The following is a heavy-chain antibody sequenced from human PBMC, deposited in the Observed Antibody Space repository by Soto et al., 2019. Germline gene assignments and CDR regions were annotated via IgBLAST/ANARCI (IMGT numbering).Heavy chain of an antibody. D-gene: IGHD6-13*01. Sequence: EVQLVESGGGLVKPGGSLRLSCAASGFTFSSYSMNWVRQAPGKGLEWVSSISSSSSYIYYADSVKGRFTISRDNAKNSLYLQMNSLRAEDTAVYYCARDGAGYSSSWYTPGAYYYYYMDVWGKGTTVTVSS. CDR1: GFTFSSYS. CDR2: ISSSSSYI. V-gene: IGHV3-21*01. J-gene: IGHJ6*03. CDR3: ARDGAGYSSSWYTPGAYYYYYMDV.